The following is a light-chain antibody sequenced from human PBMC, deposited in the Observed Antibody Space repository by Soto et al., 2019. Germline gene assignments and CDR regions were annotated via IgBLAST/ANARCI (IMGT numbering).Light chain of an antibody. CDR1: HSLLYSVNNKDY. V-gene: IGKV4-1*01. CDR2: WAS. Sequence: DIVMTQSPDSLAVSLGERATINCKSSHSLLYSVNNKDYIAWYQQRPGQSPKLLIYWASTRESGVSDRFSGSGSGTDFTLTISRLQVEDVGVYYCQLFYGIPGTFGQGTRVEV. CDR3: QLFYGIPGT. J-gene: IGKJ1*01.